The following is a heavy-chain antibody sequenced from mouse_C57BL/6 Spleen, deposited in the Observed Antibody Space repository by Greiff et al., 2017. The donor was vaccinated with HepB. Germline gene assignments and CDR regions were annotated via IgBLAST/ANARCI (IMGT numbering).Heavy chain of an antibody. Sequence: EVKVEESGGGLVKPGGSLKLSCAASGFTFSSYTMSWVRQTPEKRLEWVATISGGGGNTYYPDSVKGRFTISRDNAKNTLYLQMSSLRSEDTALYYCARDYYGSSPFAYWGQGTLVTVSA. CDR1: GFTFSSYT. J-gene: IGHJ3*01. CDR2: ISGGGGNT. V-gene: IGHV5-9*01. CDR3: ARDYYGSSPFAY. D-gene: IGHD1-1*01.